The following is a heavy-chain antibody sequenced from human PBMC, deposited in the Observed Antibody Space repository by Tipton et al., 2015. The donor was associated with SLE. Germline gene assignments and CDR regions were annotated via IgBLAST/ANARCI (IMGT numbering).Heavy chain of an antibody. D-gene: IGHD6-19*01. Sequence: SLRLSYAASGFTFSSYAMHWVRQAPGKGLEWVAVISYDGSNKYYADSVKGRFTISRDNSKNTLYLQMNSLRAEDTAVYYCARDLTGSGWYGFDYWGQGTLVTVSS. J-gene: IGHJ4*02. CDR2: ISYDGSNK. CDR3: ARDLTGSGWYGFDY. V-gene: IGHV3-30*04. CDR1: GFTFSSYA.